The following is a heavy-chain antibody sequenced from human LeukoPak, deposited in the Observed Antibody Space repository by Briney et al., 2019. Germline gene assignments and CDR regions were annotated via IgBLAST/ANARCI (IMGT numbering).Heavy chain of an antibody. D-gene: IGHD6-19*01. V-gene: IGHV1-8*01. J-gene: IGHJ6*03. Sequence: ASVKVSCKASGYTFTSYDINWVRQATGQGLEWMGWMNPNSGNTGYAQKFQGRVTMTRNTSISTAYMEPSSLRSEDTAVYYCARGGAVAGTDYYYYMDVWGEGTTVTVSS. CDR3: ARGGAVAGTDYYYYMDV. CDR2: MNPNSGNT. CDR1: GYTFTSYD.